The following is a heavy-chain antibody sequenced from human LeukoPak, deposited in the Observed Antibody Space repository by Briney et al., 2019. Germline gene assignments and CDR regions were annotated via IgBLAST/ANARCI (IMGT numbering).Heavy chain of an antibody. CDR3: ARRDILTGYYGVDY. Sequence: PGGSLRLSCAASGFTFSSYWMHWVRQAPGKGLVWVSRIQTDGSFTNIADSVKGRFTISRDNAKDTLYLQMDSLRAEDTAVYYCARRDILTGYYGVDYWGQGTLVTVSS. J-gene: IGHJ4*02. CDR1: GFTFSSYW. CDR2: IQTDGSFT. D-gene: IGHD3-9*01. V-gene: IGHV3-74*01.